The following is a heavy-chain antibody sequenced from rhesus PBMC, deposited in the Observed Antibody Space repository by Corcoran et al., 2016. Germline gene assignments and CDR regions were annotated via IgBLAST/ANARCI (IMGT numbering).Heavy chain of an antibody. Sequence: EVQLVQSGAEGKRPGESLKISCKTSGYSFTSYWISWVRQMPGKGLEGMGATHPNASNPIYNPSFQGQVTISADKSISPAYLQWSRLKASDTATYYCARGYNWNQGLGYWGQGVLVTVSS. D-gene: IGHD1-26*01. CDR3: ARGYNWNQGLGY. J-gene: IGHJ4*01. V-gene: IGHV5-20*01. CDR2: THPNASNP. CDR1: GYSFTSYW.